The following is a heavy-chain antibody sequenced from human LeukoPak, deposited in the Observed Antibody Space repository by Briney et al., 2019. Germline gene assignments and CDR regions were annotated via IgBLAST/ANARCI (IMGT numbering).Heavy chain of an antibody. J-gene: IGHJ3*02. CDR2: IIPVLGVS. Sequence: SVKVSCKASGGSFSSFVITWVRQAPGQGLEWMGRIIPVLGVSNFAQKFQGRVTITADKSTNTAHMELNRLESGDTAVYYCTREGVYAPDPSSYHRDAFDIWGQGTLVIVSS. CDR3: TREGVYAPDPSSYHRDAFDI. CDR1: GGSFSSFV. D-gene: IGHD2/OR15-2a*01. V-gene: IGHV1-69*04.